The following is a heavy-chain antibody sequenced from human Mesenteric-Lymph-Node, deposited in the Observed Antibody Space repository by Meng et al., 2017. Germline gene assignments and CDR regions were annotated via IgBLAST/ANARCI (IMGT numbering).Heavy chain of an antibody. CDR1: GYTFISYT. D-gene: IGHD2-15*01. CDR3: ARGGRGCFDF. CDR2: INTGNGNT. Sequence: QVQFVQSGAEVKKPEASMKVSCKASGYTFISYTIHWLRQAPGQRLEWMGWINTGNGNTKYSHKFQDRVTITRDTSASAAYMELSSLRSEDTAVYYCARGGRGCFDFWGQGTLVTVSS. V-gene: IGHV1-3*04. J-gene: IGHJ4*02.